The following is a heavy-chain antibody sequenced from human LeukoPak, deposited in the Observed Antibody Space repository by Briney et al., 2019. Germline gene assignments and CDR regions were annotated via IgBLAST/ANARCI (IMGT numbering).Heavy chain of an antibody. CDR1: GFTFSSYA. Sequence: PGGSLRLSCAASGFTFSSYAMSWARQAPGKGLEWVSAISGSGGSTYYADSVKGRFAISRDNSKNTLYLQMNSLRAEDTAVYYCMTAYYDYIWGSYPDYWGQGTLVTVSS. J-gene: IGHJ4*02. CDR2: ISGSGGST. D-gene: IGHD3-16*01. V-gene: IGHV3-23*01. CDR3: MTAYYDYIWGSYPDY.